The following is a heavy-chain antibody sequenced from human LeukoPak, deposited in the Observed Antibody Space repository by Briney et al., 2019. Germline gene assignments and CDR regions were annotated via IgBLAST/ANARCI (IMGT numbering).Heavy chain of an antibody. V-gene: IGHV4-59*08. D-gene: IGHD5-12*01. CDR3: ARHESSGYAFYEY. CDR1: GGSISTYF. CDR2: INYSGRT. Sequence: PSETLSLTCTVPGGSISTYFWSWIRQPPGKGLEWIGYINYSGRTKYNPSLKSRATISVDTSKNQFSLTLSSVTAADTAVYFCARHESSGYAFYEYWGQGTLVTVSS. J-gene: IGHJ4*02.